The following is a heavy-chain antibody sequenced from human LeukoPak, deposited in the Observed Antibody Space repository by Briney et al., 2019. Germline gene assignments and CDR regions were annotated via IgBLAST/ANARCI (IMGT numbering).Heavy chain of an antibody. D-gene: IGHD3-22*01. CDR3: ARERTYYYDSNPDYFDY. CDR1: GVTFSSHS. CDR2: INWNGGST. Sequence: GGSLRLSCAASGVTFSSHSMHWVRQAPGKGLEWVSGINWNGGSTGYADSVKGRFTISRDNAKNSLYLQMNSLRAGDTALYYCARERTYYYDSNPDYFDYWGQGTLVTVSS. V-gene: IGHV3-20*04. J-gene: IGHJ4*02.